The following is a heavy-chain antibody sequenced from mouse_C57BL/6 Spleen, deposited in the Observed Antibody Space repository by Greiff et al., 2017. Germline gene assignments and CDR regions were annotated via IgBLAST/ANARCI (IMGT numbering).Heavy chain of an antibody. V-gene: IGHV5-12*01. CDR3: ERLLIGYLDV. Sequence: EVKLMESGGGLVQPGGSLKLSCAASGFTFSDYYMYWVRQTPEKRLEWVAYISNGGGSTYYPDPVKGRFTISRDNAKNTLYLQMSRLKSEDTAMYYCERLLIGYLDVWGTGTTVTVSS. CDR1: GFTFSDYY. CDR2: ISNGGGST. D-gene: IGHD2-4*01. J-gene: IGHJ1*03.